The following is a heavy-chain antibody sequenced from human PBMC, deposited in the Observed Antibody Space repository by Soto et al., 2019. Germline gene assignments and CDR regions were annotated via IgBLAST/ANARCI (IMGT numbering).Heavy chain of an antibody. D-gene: IGHD2-8*02. CDR2: IWYDGSNK. CDR1: GFTFSSYG. V-gene: IGHV3-33*06. CDR3: AKSTGGTANGMDV. Sequence: GGSLRLSCAASGFTFSSYGMHWVRQAPGKGLEWVAVIWYDGSNKYYADSVKGRFTISRDNSKNTLYLQMSSLRAEDTALYYCAKSTGGTANGMDVWGQGTTVTVSS. J-gene: IGHJ6*02.